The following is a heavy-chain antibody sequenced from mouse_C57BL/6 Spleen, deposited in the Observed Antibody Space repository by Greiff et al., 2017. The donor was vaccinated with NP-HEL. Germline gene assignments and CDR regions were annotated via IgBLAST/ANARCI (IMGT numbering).Heavy chain of an antibody. Sequence: DVKLQESEPGLVKPSQSLSLTCSVTGYSITSGYYWNWIRQFPGNKLEWMGYISYDGSNNYNPSLKNRISITRDTSKNQFFLKLNSVTTEDTATYYCARPGSSYVAWFAYWGQGTLVTVSA. CDR1: GYSITSGYY. D-gene: IGHD1-1*01. CDR2: ISYDGSN. J-gene: IGHJ3*01. V-gene: IGHV3-6*01. CDR3: ARPGSSYVAWFAY.